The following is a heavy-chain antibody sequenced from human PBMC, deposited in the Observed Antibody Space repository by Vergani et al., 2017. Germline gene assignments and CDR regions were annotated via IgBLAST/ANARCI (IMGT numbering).Heavy chain of an antibody. CDR1: GGSISSGGHY. V-gene: IGHV4-31*03. Sequence: QVQLQESGPGLVKPSQTLSLTCTVSGGSISSGGHYWSWIRQHPGKGLEWIGYIYYSGSTYYNPSLKSRVTISVDTSKNQFSLKLSSVTAADTAVYYCARGIRLGELSSFETDYWGQGTLVTVSS. J-gene: IGHJ4*02. CDR3: ARGIRLGELSSFETDY. CDR2: IYYSGST. D-gene: IGHD3-16*02.